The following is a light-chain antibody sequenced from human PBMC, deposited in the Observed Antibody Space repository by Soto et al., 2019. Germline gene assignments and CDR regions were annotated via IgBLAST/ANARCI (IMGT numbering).Light chain of an antibody. CDR1: SNDIGIYNY. J-gene: IGLJ3*02. V-gene: IGLV2-14*01. CDR2: EVT. Sequence: QSVLTQPASVSGSPGQSITISCTGTSNDIGIYNYVSWFQHHPGKAPKLIIYEVTNRPSGVSDRFSGSKSDNTASLTISGLQAEDEADYYCSSYTSSSTWVFGGGTKVTVL. CDR3: SSYTSSSTWV.